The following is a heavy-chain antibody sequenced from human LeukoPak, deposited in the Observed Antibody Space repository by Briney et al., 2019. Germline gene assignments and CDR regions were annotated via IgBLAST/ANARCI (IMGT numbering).Heavy chain of an antibody. CDR3: ARVLGYSSTTSCYGPYYMDV. CDR1: GGSISSGTYY. D-gene: IGHD2-2*01. V-gene: IGHV4-31*03. CDR2: IYYSGST. J-gene: IGHJ6*03. Sequence: SQTLSLTCTVSGGSISSGTYYWSWIRQHPGKGLEWIGYIYYSGSTYYNPSLKSRVTISVDTSKNQFSLKLSSVTAADTAVYYCARVLGYSSTTSCYGPYYMDVWGKGTTVTVSS.